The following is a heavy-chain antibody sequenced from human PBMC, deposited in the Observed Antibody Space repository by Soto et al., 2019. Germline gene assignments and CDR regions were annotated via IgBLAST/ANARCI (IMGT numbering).Heavy chain of an antibody. Sequence: GASVKVSCKASGYTFTGYYMHWVRQAPGQGLEWMGWINPNSGGTNYAQKFQGWVTMTRDTSISTAYMELSRLRSDDTAVYYCARSWIQLWPPSGYGMDVWGQGTTVTVSS. CDR3: ARSWIQLWPPSGYGMDV. CDR2: INPNSGGT. CDR1: GYTFTGYY. J-gene: IGHJ6*02. V-gene: IGHV1-2*04. D-gene: IGHD5-18*01.